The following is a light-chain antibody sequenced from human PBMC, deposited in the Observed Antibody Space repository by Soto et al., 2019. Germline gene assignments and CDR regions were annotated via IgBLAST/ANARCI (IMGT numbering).Light chain of an antibody. V-gene: IGLV2-8*01. J-gene: IGLJ2*01. Sequence: QSALTQPPSASGSPGQSVTISCTGTSSDVGGYNYVSWYQQHPGKAPKLMIYEVSQRPSGVPDRFSGSKAGNTASLTVSGLQAEDDADYYCSSYAGRNNFVVFGGGTKLPVL. CDR3: SSYAGRNNFVV. CDR1: SSDVGGYNY. CDR2: EVS.